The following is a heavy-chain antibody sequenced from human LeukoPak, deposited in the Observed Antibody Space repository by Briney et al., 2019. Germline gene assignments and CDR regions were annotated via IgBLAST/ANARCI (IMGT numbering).Heavy chain of an antibody. D-gene: IGHD1-1*01. CDR3: AREGVDWNHSVYYFDY. CDR2: INPNNGGT. Sequence: ATVKLSCTPSGYTLTGSYTHWGRHTPEQRHGRIVCINPNNGGTSYAQKFHGRVTMTRDTSISTAYMELSRLRSDDTAVYYCAREGVDWNHSVYYFDYWGQGTLVTGSS. J-gene: IGHJ4*02. V-gene: IGHV1-2*02. CDR1: GYTLTGSY.